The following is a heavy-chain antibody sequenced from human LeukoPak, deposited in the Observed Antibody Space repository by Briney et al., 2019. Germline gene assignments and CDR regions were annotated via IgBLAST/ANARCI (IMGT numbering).Heavy chain of an antibody. CDR1: GFPLSSYS. CDR3: VRVKGSYFDY. Sequence: GGSLRLSCAASGFPLSSYSINWVRQAPGKGLEWVSYISSSGSAIYYVDSVKGRFTVSRDNAKNSLFLQMNSPRAEDTVVYYCVRVKGSYFDYWGQGALVTVSS. V-gene: IGHV3-48*01. D-gene: IGHD2-15*01. CDR2: ISSSGSAI. J-gene: IGHJ4*02.